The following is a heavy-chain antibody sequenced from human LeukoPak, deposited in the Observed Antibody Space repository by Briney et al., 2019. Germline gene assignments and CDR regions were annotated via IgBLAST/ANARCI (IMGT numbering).Heavy chain of an antibody. Sequence: PGGSLRLSCAASGFTFSSYAMSWVRQAPGKGLEWVSTFSGSGGSTHYADSVKGRFTISRDNSKNTLYLQMNSLRAEDTAVYYCAKAVAGTPNDAFDIWGQGTMVTVSS. CDR2: FSGSGGST. D-gene: IGHD6-19*01. CDR1: GFTFSSYA. CDR3: AKAVAGTPNDAFDI. V-gene: IGHV3-23*01. J-gene: IGHJ3*02.